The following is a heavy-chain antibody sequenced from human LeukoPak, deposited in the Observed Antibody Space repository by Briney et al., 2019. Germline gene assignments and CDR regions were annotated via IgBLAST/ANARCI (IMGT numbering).Heavy chain of an antibody. CDR3: ARGADGVSSNSRGWFDP. Sequence: GGSLRLSCAASGFTFSSYWMHWVRQAPGKGLEWVSSISTSSSYIYYADSVRGRFTISRDNAKNSLYLQMNSLRAEDTAVYSCARGADGVSSNSRGWFDPWGQGTLVTVSS. V-gene: IGHV3-21*01. CDR2: ISTSSSYI. J-gene: IGHJ5*02. D-gene: IGHD2-15*01. CDR1: GFTFSSYW.